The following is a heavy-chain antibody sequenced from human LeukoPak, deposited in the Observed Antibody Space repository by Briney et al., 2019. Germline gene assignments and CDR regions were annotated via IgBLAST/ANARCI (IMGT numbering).Heavy chain of an antibody. J-gene: IGHJ4*02. D-gene: IGHD1-26*01. CDR1: GFTFSSYA. CDR3: AKVGLGGAYYDS. Sequence: PGGSLRLSCAASGFTFSSYAMSWVRQAPGKGLEWVSAISGSGDGTDYADSVKGRFTISRDNSKSTLYLQMNSLRAEDTAVYYCAKVGLGGAYYDSWGREPWAPSPQ. CDR2: ISGSGDGT. V-gene: IGHV3-23*01.